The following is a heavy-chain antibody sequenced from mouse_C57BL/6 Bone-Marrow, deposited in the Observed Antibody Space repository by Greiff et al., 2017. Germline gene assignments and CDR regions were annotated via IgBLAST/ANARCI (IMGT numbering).Heavy chain of an antibody. Sequence: QVQLQQSGAELARPGASVKLSCKASGYTFTSYGISWVKQRTGQGLEWIGEIYPRSGNTYYNEKFKGKATLTADKSSSTAYMELCSLTSEDSAVYFCASGAYGNYEAWFAYWGQGTLVTVSA. CDR2: IYPRSGNT. D-gene: IGHD2-1*01. CDR1: GYTFTSYG. J-gene: IGHJ3*01. CDR3: ASGAYGNYEAWFAY. V-gene: IGHV1-81*01.